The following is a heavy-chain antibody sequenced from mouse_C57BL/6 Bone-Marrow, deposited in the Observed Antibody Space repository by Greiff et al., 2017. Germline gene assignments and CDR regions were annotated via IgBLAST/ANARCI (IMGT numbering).Heavy chain of an antibody. Sequence: EVQLQQSGPELVKPGASVKISCKASGYTFTDYYMNWVKQSHGKSLEWIGDINPNNGGTSYNQKFKGKATLTVDKSSSTAYMELRSLTSEDSAVYYCARYDYDGVDYWGQGTTLTGSS. CDR1: GYTFTDYY. J-gene: IGHJ2*01. CDR3: ARYDYDGVDY. D-gene: IGHD2-4*01. CDR2: INPNNGGT. V-gene: IGHV1-26*01.